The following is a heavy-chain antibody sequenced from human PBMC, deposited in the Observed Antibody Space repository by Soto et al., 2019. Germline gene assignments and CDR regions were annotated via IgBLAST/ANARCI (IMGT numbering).Heavy chain of an antibody. CDR1: GGNIFRYC. CDR3: AKDGSYYDYVWGTYRYLFDY. D-gene: IGHD3-16*02. CDR2: ISGSGDTT. V-gene: IGHV3-23*01. Sequence: VYCTAGGGNIFRYCMCCVRKNTGRGLEWVSTISGSGDTTYYADSVKGRFTISRDNSKNTLYLQMNSLRAEDTAVYYCAKDGSYYDYVWGTYRYLFDYWGQGALVTVSS. J-gene: IGHJ4*02.